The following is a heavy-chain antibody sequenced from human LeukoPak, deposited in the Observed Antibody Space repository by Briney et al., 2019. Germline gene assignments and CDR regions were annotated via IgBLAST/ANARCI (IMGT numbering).Heavy chain of an antibody. CDR3: AKGATRIDYYFDY. CDR2: TSYDGSNA. D-gene: IGHD2-2*01. Sequence: GGSLRLFCAASGFTFSSYGMHWVRQAPGKGLEWVAVTSYDGSNAYYADSVMGRFTISRDNSKNTLYLQMNSLRAEDTAVYYCAKGATRIDYYFDYWGLGTLVTVSS. CDR1: GFTFSSYG. J-gene: IGHJ4*02. V-gene: IGHV3-30*18.